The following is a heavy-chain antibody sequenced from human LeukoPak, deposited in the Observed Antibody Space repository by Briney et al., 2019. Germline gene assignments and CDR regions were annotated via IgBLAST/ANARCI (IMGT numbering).Heavy chain of an antibody. J-gene: IGHJ6*03. CDR3: ARPARILLGMDV. V-gene: IGHV4-30-2*01. D-gene: IGHD2-15*01. CDR2: INHSGST. Sequence: PSQTLSLTCTVSGGSISSGGYYWSWIRQPPGKGLEWIGYINHSGSTNYNPSLKSRVTISVDTSKNQFSLKLSSVTAADTAVYYCARPARILLGMDVWGKGTTVTVSS. CDR1: GGSISSGGYY.